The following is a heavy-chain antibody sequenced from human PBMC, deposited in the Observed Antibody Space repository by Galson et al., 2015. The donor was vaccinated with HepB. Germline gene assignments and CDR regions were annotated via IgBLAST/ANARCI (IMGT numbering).Heavy chain of an antibody. CDR1: GAIFSGSA. V-gene: IGHV3-73*01. D-gene: IGHD2/OR15-2a*01. J-gene: IGHJ4*02. CDR3: IRHVEYYRPY. CDR2: IRPKEHFYAT. Sequence: SLRLSCAASGAIFSGSAIHWVRQAPGNGLERVGHIRPKEHFYATSYSASVGGRFTISRDDSKNTAFLHMNSLRVEDTAVYYCIRHVEYYRPYWGQGSLVTVSS.